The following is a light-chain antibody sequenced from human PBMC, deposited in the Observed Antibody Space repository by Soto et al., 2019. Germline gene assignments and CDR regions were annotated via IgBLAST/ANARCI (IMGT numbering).Light chain of an antibody. Sequence: QSVLTQPPSASGTPGQRVTISWSGSSSNIGNNYVYWYQMVPGTAPKLLIYRNNQRPSGVPDRFSGSRSGTSASLAISGLRSEDEADYYCAAWDDSLSGRGVFGGGTKLTVL. CDR1: SSNIGNNY. CDR2: RNN. CDR3: AAWDDSLSGRGV. V-gene: IGLV1-47*01. J-gene: IGLJ2*01.